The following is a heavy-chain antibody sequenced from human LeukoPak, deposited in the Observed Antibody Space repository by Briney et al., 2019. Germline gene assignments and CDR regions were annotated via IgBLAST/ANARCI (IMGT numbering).Heavy chain of an antibody. D-gene: IGHD1-26*01. J-gene: IGHJ5*02. CDR2: INHSGST. CDR3: ARGGDRGSYNWFDP. Sequence: SETLSLTCAVYGGSFSGYYWSWIRQPPGKGLEWIGEINHSGSTNYNPSLKSRVTISVDTSKNQFSLKLSSVTAADTAVYYCARGGDRGSYNWFDPWGQGTLVTVSS. V-gene: IGHV4-34*01. CDR1: GGSFSGYY.